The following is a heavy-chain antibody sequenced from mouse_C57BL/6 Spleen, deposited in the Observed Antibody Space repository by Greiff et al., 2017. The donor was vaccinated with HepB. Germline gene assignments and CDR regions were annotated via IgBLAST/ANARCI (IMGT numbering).Heavy chain of an antibody. CDR3: ANYDRGY. D-gene: IGHD2-4*01. Sequence: VQLQQPGAELVMPGASVKLSCKASGYTFTSYWMHWVKQRPGQGLEWIGEIDPSDSYTNYNQKFKCKSTLTVDKSSSTAYMQLSSLTSEDSAVYYCANYDRGYWGQGTTLTVSS. V-gene: IGHV1-69*01. J-gene: IGHJ2*01. CDR1: GYTFTSYW. CDR2: IDPSDSYT.